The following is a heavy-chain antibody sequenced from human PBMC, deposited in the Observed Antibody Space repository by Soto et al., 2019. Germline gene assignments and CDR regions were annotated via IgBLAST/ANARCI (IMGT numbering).Heavy chain of an antibody. V-gene: IGHV3-48*02. Sequence: EVQLVESGGGSVQPGGSLRLSCAASGFSFSTYNMNWFRRAPGKGLEWVSYISGSGRTIYSADSVKGRVTISRDNAKNSLYLQMTSLRDEDTAIYYCARDSQGSTVARRYYFDYWGQGTLVTVSS. CDR1: GFSFSTYN. CDR2: ISGSGRTI. J-gene: IGHJ4*02. CDR3: ARDSQGSTVARRYYFDY. D-gene: IGHD4-17*01.